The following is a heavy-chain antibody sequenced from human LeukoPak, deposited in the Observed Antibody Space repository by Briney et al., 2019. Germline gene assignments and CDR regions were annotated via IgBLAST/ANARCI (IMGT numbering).Heavy chain of an antibody. Sequence: SETLSLTCTVSGGSISSYYWSWIRQPPGKGLEWIGYIYYSGSTNYNPSLKSRVTISVDTSKNQFSLKLSSVTAADTAVYYCARDFGWELPLYFDYWGQGTLVTVSS. CDR3: ARDFGWELPLYFDY. CDR2: IYYSGST. V-gene: IGHV4-59*12. J-gene: IGHJ4*02. D-gene: IGHD1-26*01. CDR1: GGSISSYY.